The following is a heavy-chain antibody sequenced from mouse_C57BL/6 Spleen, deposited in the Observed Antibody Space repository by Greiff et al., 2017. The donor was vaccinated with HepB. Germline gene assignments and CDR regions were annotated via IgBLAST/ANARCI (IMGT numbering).Heavy chain of an antibody. V-gene: IGHV14-2*01. D-gene: IGHD2-10*02. CDR2: IDPEDGET. Sequence: VQLQQSGAELVKPGASVKLSCTASGFNITDYYMHWVKQRTEQGLEWIGRIDPEDGETKYAPKFQGKATITADTSSNTAYLQLSSLTSEDTAVYYCDRAPYGSGFADWGQGTLVTVSA. CDR1: GFNITDYY. J-gene: IGHJ3*01. CDR3: DRAPYGSGFAD.